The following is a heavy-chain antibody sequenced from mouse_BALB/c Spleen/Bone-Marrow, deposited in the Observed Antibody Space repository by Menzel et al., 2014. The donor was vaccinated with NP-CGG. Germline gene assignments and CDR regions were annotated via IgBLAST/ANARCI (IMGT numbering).Heavy chain of an antibody. CDR2: IWSGGST. CDR1: GFSLTSYG. V-gene: IGHV2-2*02. D-gene: IGHD4-1*01. CDR3: ASNWDYAMDY. J-gene: IGHJ4*01. Sequence: QVQLQQSGPGLAQPSQSLSITCTVSGFSLTSYGVHWVRQSPGKGLEWLGVIWSGGSTDYNAAFISRLSITKDNSKSQVFVKMNSLQANDTAIYYCASNWDYAMDYWGQGTSVTVSS.